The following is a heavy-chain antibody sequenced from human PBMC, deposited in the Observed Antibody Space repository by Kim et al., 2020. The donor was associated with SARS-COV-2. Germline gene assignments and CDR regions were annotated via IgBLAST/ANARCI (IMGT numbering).Heavy chain of an antibody. V-gene: IGHV1-69*13. J-gene: IGHJ3*02. CDR2: IIPIFGTA. CDR3: AREASRAQMYYYDSSGVGGAFDI. Sequence: SVKVSCKASGGTFSSYAISWVRQAPGQGLEWMGGIIPIFGTANYAQKFQGRVTITADESTSTAYMELSSLRSEDTAVYYCAREASRAQMYYYDSSGVGGAFDIWGQGTMVTVSS. D-gene: IGHD3-22*01. CDR1: GGTFSSYA.